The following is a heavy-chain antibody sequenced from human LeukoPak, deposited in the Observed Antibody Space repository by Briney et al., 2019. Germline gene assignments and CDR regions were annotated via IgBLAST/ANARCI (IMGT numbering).Heavy chain of an antibody. V-gene: IGHV3-23*01. J-gene: IGHJ4*02. D-gene: IGHD6-19*01. CDR3: ASGVNYSTGWYYFDC. CDR1: GFTFSSYA. Sequence: PGGSLRLSCAASGFTFSSYAMSWVRQAPGKGLEWVSAISGSGGSTYYADSVKGRFTISRDNSKNTLYLQMNSLRAEDTAVYYCASGVNYSTGWYYFDCWGQGTLVTVFS. CDR2: ISGSGGST.